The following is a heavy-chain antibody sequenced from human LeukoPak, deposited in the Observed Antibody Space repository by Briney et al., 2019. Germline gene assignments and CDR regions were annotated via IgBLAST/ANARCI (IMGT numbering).Heavy chain of an antibody. V-gene: IGHV4-34*01. CDR2: INHSGST. Sequence: SETLSLTCAVYGGSFSGYYWSWIRQPPGKGLEWIGEINHSGSTNYNPSLKSRVTISVDTSKNQFSLKLSSVTAADTAVYYCARVLVVPAARPPNNWFDPWGQGTLVTVSS. CDR3: ARVLVVPAARPPNNWFDP. J-gene: IGHJ5*02. D-gene: IGHD2-2*01. CDR1: GGSFSGYY.